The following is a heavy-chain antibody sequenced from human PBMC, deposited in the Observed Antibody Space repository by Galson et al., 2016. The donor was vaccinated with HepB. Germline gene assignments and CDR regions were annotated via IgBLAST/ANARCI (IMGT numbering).Heavy chain of an antibody. V-gene: IGHV4-4*02. J-gene: IGHJ6*02. CDR1: GGSISSSHW. CDR3: TRDLADGYGLDV. CDR2: IYHSGST. D-gene: IGHD5-24*01. Sequence: SETLSLTCDVSGGSISSSHWWGWVRQPPGKGLEWIGEIYHSGSTNYNLSLKSRLTLSVDKSKNHFSLNLSSVTAADTAVYYCTRDLADGYGLDVWGHGSTVTVSS.